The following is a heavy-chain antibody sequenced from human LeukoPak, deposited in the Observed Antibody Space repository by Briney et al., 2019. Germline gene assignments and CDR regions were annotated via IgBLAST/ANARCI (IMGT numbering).Heavy chain of an antibody. CDR3: ARGPNSNWSGLDF. CDR1: GFSFSGHW. CDR2: ISPTGSTT. D-gene: IGHD6-6*01. J-gene: IGHJ4*02. V-gene: IGHV3-74*01. Sequence: GGSLRLSCTASGFSFSGHWMHWARQLPGKGLVWVSRISPTGSTTSYADSVKGRFTVSRDNAKNTLYLQVNNLRAEDTAVYYCARGPNSNWSGLDFWGQGTLVTGSS.